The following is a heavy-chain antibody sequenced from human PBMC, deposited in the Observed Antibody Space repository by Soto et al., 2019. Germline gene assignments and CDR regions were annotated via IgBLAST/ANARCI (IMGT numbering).Heavy chain of an antibody. CDR3: AGDSHGDFDY. D-gene: IGHD3-10*01. CDR1: GYTFTSYY. V-gene: IGHV1-46*01. J-gene: IGHJ4*02. Sequence: ASVKVSCKASGYTFTSYYMHWVRQAPGQGLEWMAIVNPSGGSTNYAQKFQGRVTMTTDTSTSTVYMELRSLRSDDTAVYYCAGDSHGDFDYWGQGTLVTVSS. CDR2: VNPSGGST.